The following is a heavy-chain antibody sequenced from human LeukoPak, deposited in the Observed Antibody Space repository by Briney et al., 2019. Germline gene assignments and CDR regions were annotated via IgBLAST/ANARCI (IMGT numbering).Heavy chain of an antibody. CDR1: GDSVSSTSPT. D-gene: IGHD2-8*01. CDR2: TYQRSKWYN. J-gene: IGHJ4*02. CDR3: AREGDGVFDY. V-gene: IGHV6-1*01. Sequence: SQTLSLTCAISGDSVSSTSPTWNWIRQSPSRGLEWLGRTYQRSKWYNDYAVSVKSRITINPDTSKNQFSLQLNSGTPEDTALYYCAREGDGVFDYWGEGTLVTVSS.